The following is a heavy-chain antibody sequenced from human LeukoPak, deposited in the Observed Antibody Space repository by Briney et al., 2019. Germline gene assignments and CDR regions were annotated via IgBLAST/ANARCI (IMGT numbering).Heavy chain of an antibody. J-gene: IGHJ6*03. Sequence: ASETLSLTCAVSGYSISNGYYWGWIRQPPGKGLEWIGYIYYSGSTNYNPSLKSRVTISVDTSRNQFSLKLSSVTAADTAVYYCARVPDYYYYYMDVWGKGTTVTVSS. CDR3: ARVPDYYYYYMDV. CDR2: IYYSGST. CDR1: GYSISNGYY. V-gene: IGHV4-61*01.